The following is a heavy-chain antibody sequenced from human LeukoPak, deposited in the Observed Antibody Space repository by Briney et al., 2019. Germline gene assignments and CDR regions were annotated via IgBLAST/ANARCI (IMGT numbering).Heavy chain of an antibody. CDR2: ISGSSSYI. CDR3: ARRYSSGWSIDC. D-gene: IGHD6-19*01. CDR1: GFTFSINS. Sequence: PGGSLRLSCAASGFTFSINSMNWVRQAPGKGLEWVSSISGSSSYINYADSMKGRFTISRDNARNSLYLQMNSLRAEDTAVYYCARRYSSGWSIDCWGQGTLVTVSS. J-gene: IGHJ4*02. V-gene: IGHV3-21*04.